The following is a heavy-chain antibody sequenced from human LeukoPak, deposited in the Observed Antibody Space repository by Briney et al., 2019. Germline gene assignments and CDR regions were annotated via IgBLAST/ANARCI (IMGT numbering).Heavy chain of an antibody. J-gene: IGHJ4*02. V-gene: IGHV1-69*05. CDR2: IIPIFGTA. CDR3: ARDPSYCSSTSCYTEAPY. D-gene: IGHD2-2*02. CDR1: GATFSSYA. Sequence: ASSVNVSCKASGATFSSYAICWVRQAPGQGLEWMGGIIPIFGTANYAQKFQGRVTITTDESTSTAYMELSSLRSEDTAVYYCARDPSYCSSTSCYTEAPYWGQGTLVTVSS.